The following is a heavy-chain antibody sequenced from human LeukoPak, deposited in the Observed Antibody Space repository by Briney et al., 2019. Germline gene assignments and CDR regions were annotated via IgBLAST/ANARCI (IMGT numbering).Heavy chain of an antibody. J-gene: IGHJ4*02. Sequence: GGSLRLSCAASGFTFSSYEMNWVRQAPGKGLEWVSYMSSNGRTIYYADSVKGRFTISRDNAKNSLYLQMNSLRAEDTAVYYGARVTKYYIDYWGQGTQVTVSS. V-gene: IGHV3-48*03. CDR2: MSSNGRTI. CDR3: ARVTKYYIDY. CDR1: GFTFSSYE.